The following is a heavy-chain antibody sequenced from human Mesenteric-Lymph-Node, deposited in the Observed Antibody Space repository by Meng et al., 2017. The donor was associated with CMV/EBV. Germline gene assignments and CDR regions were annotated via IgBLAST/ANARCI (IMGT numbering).Heavy chain of an antibody. CDR1: GGSVSSGGFY. Sequence: GSLRLSCTVSGGSVSSGGFYWSWIRQPPGKGLDWIGYIYYNGNTKYNPSLKSRVTISVDTSKNQFSLKLSSVTAADTAVYYCARKGAVPRRWGPYFHFGLDVWGQGTTVTVSS. CDR2: IYYNGNT. CDR3: ARKGAVPRRWGPYFHFGLDV. D-gene: IGHD3-16*01. V-gene: IGHV4-61*08. J-gene: IGHJ6*02.